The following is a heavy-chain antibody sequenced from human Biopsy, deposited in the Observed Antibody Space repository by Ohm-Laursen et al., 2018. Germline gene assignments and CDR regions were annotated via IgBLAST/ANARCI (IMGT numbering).Heavy chain of an antibody. Sequence: TQTLTLTCTLSGFSLNTRGMSVTWIRQPPGKALEWLARIDWDDAKFYNGSLKTRLTISKDTSENHVVLTLSDVDPADTATYYCARIPILVAPAAIVYRHRRHLQGLDVWGQGTTVIVSS. V-gene: IGHV2-70*16. D-gene: IGHD2-2*02. J-gene: IGHJ6*02. CDR2: IDWDDAK. CDR3: ARIPILVAPAAIVYRHRRHLQGLDV. CDR1: GFSLNTRGMS.